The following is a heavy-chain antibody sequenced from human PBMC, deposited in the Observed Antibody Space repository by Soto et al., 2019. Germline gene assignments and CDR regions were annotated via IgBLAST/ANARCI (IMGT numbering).Heavy chain of an antibody. Sequence: PGGSLRLSCAASGFTFSTYWMHWVRQAPGKGLVWVSRINSDGSSTSYADSVKGRFTISRDNAKNTLYLQMNSLRAEDTAVYYCARDIATVTFYYYYYMEVWGKGTTVTVSS. CDR2: INSDGSST. V-gene: IGHV3-74*01. CDR1: GFTFSTYW. J-gene: IGHJ6*03. D-gene: IGHD4-17*01. CDR3: ARDIATVTFYYYYYMEV.